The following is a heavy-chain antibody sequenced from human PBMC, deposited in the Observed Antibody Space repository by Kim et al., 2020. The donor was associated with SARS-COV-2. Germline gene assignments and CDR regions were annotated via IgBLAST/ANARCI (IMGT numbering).Heavy chain of an antibody. V-gene: IGHV5-51*01. Sequence: GESLKISCKGSGYSFKNFWIGWVRQTPGKGLEWLGIIYPDDSDTRYSPSFRGQVTISVDKSTSTASLHWSRLRASDTGIYYCARRLAATPFYFDYWGLGTLVTVSS. J-gene: IGHJ4*02. CDR2: IYPDDSDT. CDR1: GYSFKNFW. D-gene: IGHD1-1*01. CDR3: ARRLAATPFYFDY.